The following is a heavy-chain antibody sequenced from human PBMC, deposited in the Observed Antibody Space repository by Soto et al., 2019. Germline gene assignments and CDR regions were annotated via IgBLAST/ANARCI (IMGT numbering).Heavy chain of an antibody. CDR1: GFTFRNYK. Sequence: PGGSLRLSCEASGFTFRNYKMNWVRQAPGKGLEWVSQISIGSSSMDYADSVKGRFTISRDNAKNSLYLQMNSLRAEDTAVYYCARTTSIAAADCWFEPWGQENLVTISS. CDR2: ISIGSSSM. CDR3: ARTTSIAAADCWFEP. J-gene: IGHJ5*02. V-gene: IGHV3-48*01. D-gene: IGHD6-13*01.